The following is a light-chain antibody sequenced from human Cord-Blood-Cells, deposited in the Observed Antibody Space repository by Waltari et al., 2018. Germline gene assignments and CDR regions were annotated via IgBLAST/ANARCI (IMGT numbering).Light chain of an antibody. V-gene: IGLV2-23*02. CDR2: EVS. CDR1: SSDVGSYNI. CDR3: CSYAGSSTYV. Sequence: QSALTQPASVSASPGQSITISCTGTSSDVGSYNIVSWYQQHPGKAPKLMIYEVSKRPSGVSNRFSGSKSGNTASLTISGLQAEDEADYYCCSYAGSSTYVFGTGTKVTVL. J-gene: IGLJ1*01.